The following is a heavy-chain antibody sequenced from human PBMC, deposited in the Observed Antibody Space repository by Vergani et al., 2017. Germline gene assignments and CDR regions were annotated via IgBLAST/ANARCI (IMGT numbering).Heavy chain of an antibody. CDR3: ARVGTSSNREYFDD. CDR2: INPNSGGT. D-gene: IGHD2-2*01. CDR1: GYTFTDYF. V-gene: IGHV1-2*02. J-gene: IGHJ4*02. Sequence: QVQLVQSGAEVKKPGASVKVSCKASGYTFTDYFMHWVRQAPGQGLDWMGWINPNSGGTNYAQKFQGRVTMTRDTAIRTAYMELSNLRSDDAAVYYCARVGTSSNREYFDDWGQGTLVTVSS.